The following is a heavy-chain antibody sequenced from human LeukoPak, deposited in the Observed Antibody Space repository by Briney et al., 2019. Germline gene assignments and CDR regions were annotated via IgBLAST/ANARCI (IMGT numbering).Heavy chain of an antibody. Sequence: GGSLRLSCTASGFTFGDYAMSWFRQAPGKGLEWVGFIRSKAYGGTTEYAASVKGRFTISRDDYKSITYLQMNSLKTEDTAVYYCTRVGYDFWSGYYQEEFDYWGQGTLVTVSS. J-gene: IGHJ4*02. CDR2: IRSKAYGGTT. D-gene: IGHD3-3*01. V-gene: IGHV3-49*03. CDR1: GFTFGDYA. CDR3: TRVGYDFWSGYYQEEFDY.